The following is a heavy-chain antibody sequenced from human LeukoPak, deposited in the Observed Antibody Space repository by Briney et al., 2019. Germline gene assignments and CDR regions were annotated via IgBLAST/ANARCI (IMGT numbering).Heavy chain of an antibody. CDR2: IYYSGST. Sequence: PSETLSLTCTVSGGSISSGGYYWSWIRQHPGKGLEWIGYIYYSGSTYYNPSLKSRVTIPVDTSKNQFSLKLSSVTAADTAVYYCARVPFRTVVVAASDAFDIWGQGTMVTVSS. V-gene: IGHV4-31*03. CDR3: ARVPFRTVVVAASDAFDI. CDR1: GGSISSGGYY. D-gene: IGHD2-15*01. J-gene: IGHJ3*02.